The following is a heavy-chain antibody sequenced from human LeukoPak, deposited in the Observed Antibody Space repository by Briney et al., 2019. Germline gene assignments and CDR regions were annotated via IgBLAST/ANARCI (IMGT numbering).Heavy chain of an antibody. CDR3: ARPERQQLERSLDN. Sequence: GESLKISCQGSGYSFTSYWIAWVRQMPGKGLEWMGIIYPGDSNTRYSPSFQGQVTISADKSISTAYLQWKSLQHSYGSMYYCARPERQQLERSLDNWGQGTLVTVSS. J-gene: IGHJ4*02. D-gene: IGHD6-13*01. CDR2: IYPGDSNT. CDR1: GYSFTSYW. V-gene: IGHV5-51*01.